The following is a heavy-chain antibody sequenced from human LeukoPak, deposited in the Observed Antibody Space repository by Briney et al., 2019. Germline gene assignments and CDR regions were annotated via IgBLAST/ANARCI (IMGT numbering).Heavy chain of an antibody. CDR1: GYTFTSYG. J-gene: IGHJ5*02. V-gene: IGHV1-18*01. CDR3: ARDLGYSSSGWFDP. D-gene: IGHD6-6*01. Sequence: ASVKVSCKASGYTFTSYGISWVRQAPGQRLEWMGWISAYNGNTNYAQKLQGRVTMTTDTSTSTAYMELRSLRSDDTAVYYCARDLGYSSSGWFDPWGQGTLVTVSS. CDR2: ISAYNGNT.